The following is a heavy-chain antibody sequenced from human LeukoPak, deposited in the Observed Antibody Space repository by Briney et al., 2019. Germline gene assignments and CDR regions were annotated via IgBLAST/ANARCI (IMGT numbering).Heavy chain of an antibody. CDR3: ARDGFVGAADY. CDR1: EFIFSGYW. V-gene: IGHV3-7*01. J-gene: IGHJ4*02. D-gene: IGHD6-13*01. CDR2: IKQDGSEK. Sequence: GGSLRLSCAASEFIFSGYWMNWVRQAPGKGLEWVANIKQDGSEKQYVDSVRGRFTISRDNAKNSLYLQMNSLRVEDTVVYYCARDGFVGAADYWGQGTLVTVSS.